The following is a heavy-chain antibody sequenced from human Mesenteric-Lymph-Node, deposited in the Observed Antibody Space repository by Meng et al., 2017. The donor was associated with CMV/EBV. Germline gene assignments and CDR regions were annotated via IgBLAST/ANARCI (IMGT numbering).Heavy chain of an antibody. CDR2: INYSGIT. CDR1: GGYISSSSYY. V-gene: IGHV4-39*07. Sequence: SETLSLTCTVSGGYISSSSYYWGWIRQPPGKGLEWIGSINYSGITYYNPSLKRRVTISVDTSKNQFSLKLSSVTAADTAVYYCARDLGARPDYFDYWGQGTLVTVSS. D-gene: IGHD6-6*01. CDR3: ARDLGARPDYFDY. J-gene: IGHJ4*02.